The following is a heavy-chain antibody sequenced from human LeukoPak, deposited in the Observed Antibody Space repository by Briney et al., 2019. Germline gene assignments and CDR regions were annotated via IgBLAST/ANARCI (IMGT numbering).Heavy chain of an antibody. D-gene: IGHD5-18*01. CDR2: INHLGHT. CDR3: ASTNRIQFFYYFDY. V-gene: IGHV3-23*01. J-gene: IGHJ4*02. CDR1: GFTFNHYA. Sequence: GGSLRLSCAACGFTFNHYAMSWVRQAPGKGLEWVSGINHLGHTFYADSVKGRFTISRDNSQNTLFLQMNSLRADDTAEYFCASTNRIQFFYYFDYWGQGTLVTVSS.